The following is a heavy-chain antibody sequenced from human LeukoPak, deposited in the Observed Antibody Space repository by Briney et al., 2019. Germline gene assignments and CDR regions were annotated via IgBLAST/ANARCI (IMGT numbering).Heavy chain of an antibody. Sequence: GGSLGLSCAASGFTFSRYSMHWVRQAPGKGLEWVSGIIGGGGSTYYADSVKGRFTISGDNSRNTLFLQMNSLRAEDTAVYYCAHGAMYQLDYWGQGTLVTVSS. D-gene: IGHD2-2*01. CDR2: IIGGGGST. J-gene: IGHJ4*02. CDR3: AHGAMYQLDY. CDR1: GFTFSRYS. V-gene: IGHV3-23*01.